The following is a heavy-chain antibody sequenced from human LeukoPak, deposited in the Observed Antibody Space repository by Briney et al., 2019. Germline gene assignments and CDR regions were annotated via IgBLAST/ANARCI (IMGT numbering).Heavy chain of an antibody. V-gene: IGHV1-2*02. CDR3: ARDKYDILTGPHNFDL. CDR1: GYTFTGYY. J-gene: IGHJ2*01. D-gene: IGHD3-9*01. CDR2: INPNSGGT. Sequence: RASVKVSCKASGYTFTGYYMHWVRHAPGQGLEWMGWINPNSGGTNYAQKFQGRVTMTRDTSIGTAYMELSRLRSDDTAVYYCARDKYDILTGPHNFDLWGRGTLLTVSS.